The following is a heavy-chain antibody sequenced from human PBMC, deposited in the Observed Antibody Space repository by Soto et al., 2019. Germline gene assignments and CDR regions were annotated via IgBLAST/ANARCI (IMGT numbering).Heavy chain of an antibody. CDR3: AREPWGYSGSSKHFDF. J-gene: IGHJ4*01. D-gene: IGHD6-6*01. Sequence: QVQLVESGGDVVQPGRSLRLACAASGFTFSGFAMHWVRLAPGKGLEWVAVISYAGIYTNYNDSVRGRFSISRDNSKNTLYLQMNSLRPDDTAVYHCAREPWGYSGSSKHFDFWGHGTLVTVSS. CDR2: ISYAGIYT. CDR1: GFTFSGFA. V-gene: IGHV3-30*04.